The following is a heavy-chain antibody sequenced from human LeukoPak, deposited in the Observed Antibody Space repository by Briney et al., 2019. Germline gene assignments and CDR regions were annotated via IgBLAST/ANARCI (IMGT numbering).Heavy chain of an antibody. CDR1: GGSVSGYY. V-gene: IGHV4-59*02. D-gene: IGHD3-10*01. Sequence: TSETLSLTCSVSGGSVSGYYWTWIRQAPGRGLEWIAYIYVSGSANCNPSLRSRVTTFIETSKNQFSLKLSSVTAADTAVYYCARGGVARGVDYWGQGILVTVSS. CDR3: ARGGVARGVDY. CDR2: IYVSGSA. J-gene: IGHJ4*02.